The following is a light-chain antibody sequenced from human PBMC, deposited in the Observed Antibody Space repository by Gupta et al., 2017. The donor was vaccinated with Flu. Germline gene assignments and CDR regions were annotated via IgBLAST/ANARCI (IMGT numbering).Light chain of an antibody. Sequence: VTPGAPASISCRSSQSLLHSNGYNYLDWYLQKPVQFPQLLIYLVSKRASGVPDRFSGSGSGTDFTLKISRVVAEDVVVYYCSQALQTPYTFGQGTKLEIK. J-gene: IGKJ2*01. CDR2: LVS. V-gene: IGKV2-28*01. CDR3: SQALQTPYT. CDR1: QSLLHSNGYNY.